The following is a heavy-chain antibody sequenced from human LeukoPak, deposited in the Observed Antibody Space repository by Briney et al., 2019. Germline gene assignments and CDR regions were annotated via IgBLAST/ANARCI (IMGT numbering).Heavy chain of an antibody. J-gene: IGHJ4*02. CDR3: AKEVVVVITAPTEAGFDY. CDR1: GFTFSSYA. CDR2: ISGSGGST. Sequence: GGSLRLSCADSGFTFSSYAMSWVRQAPGKGLEWVSTISGSGGSTYYADSVRGRFTISRDNSKNTLYLQMNSLRVEDTAVYYCAKEVVVVITAPTEAGFDYWGQGALVTVSS. V-gene: IGHV3-23*01. D-gene: IGHD3-22*01.